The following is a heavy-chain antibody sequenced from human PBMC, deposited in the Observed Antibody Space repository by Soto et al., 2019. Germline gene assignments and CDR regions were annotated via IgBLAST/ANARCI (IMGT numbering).Heavy chain of an antibody. V-gene: IGHV3-33*01. CDR1: GFTFSSYG. CDR2: IWYDGSNK. CDR3: ARDHRVQDFWSSYPPPPVWFDP. J-gene: IGHJ5*02. D-gene: IGHD3-3*01. Sequence: PGGSLRLSCAASGFTFSSYGMHWVRQAPGKGLEWVAVIWYDGSNKYYADSVKGRFTISRDNSKNTLYLQMNSLRAEDTAVYYCARDHRVQDFWSSYPPPPVWFDPWGQGTLVTVSS.